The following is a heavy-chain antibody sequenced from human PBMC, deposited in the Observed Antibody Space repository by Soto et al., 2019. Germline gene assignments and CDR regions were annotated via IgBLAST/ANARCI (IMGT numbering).Heavy chain of an antibody. Sequence: PGESLKISCTGSGYSFTNSWIGWVRQMPGRGLEWMGIIYPGDSDTRYSPSFQGQVTISVDKSISTAYLQWNSLKASDTATYYCALSQRFLEWLSDLGDYNYSYMDVWGEGTTVTVSS. D-gene: IGHD3-3*01. J-gene: IGHJ6*03. V-gene: IGHV5-51*01. CDR1: GYSFTNSW. CDR3: ALSQRFLEWLSDLGDYNYSYMDV. CDR2: IYPGDSDT.